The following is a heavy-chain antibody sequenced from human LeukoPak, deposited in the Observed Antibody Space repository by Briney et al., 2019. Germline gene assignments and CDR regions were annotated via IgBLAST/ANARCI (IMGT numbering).Heavy chain of an antibody. CDR1: GFTFSSYW. D-gene: IGHD6-6*01. V-gene: IGHV3-74*01. Sequence: PGGSLRLSCAASGFTFSSYWMHWVRQAPGKGLMWVSGINSDGSSTSYADSVKGRFTISRDNAKNTLSLQMNSLRAEDTAVYYCARETYSSSRDFDYWGQGTLVTVSP. CDR2: INSDGSST. J-gene: IGHJ4*02. CDR3: ARETYSSSRDFDY.